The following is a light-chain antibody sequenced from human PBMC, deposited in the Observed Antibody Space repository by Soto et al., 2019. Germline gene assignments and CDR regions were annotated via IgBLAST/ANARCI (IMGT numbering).Light chain of an antibody. V-gene: IGLV2-11*01. CDR1: SSDVGGYNY. J-gene: IGLJ1*01. CDR3: CSYAGDYTHYV. Sequence: SLPTQPRSLSGSPGQTVTIASSRTSSDVGGYNYVSWYQDHPGKAPKLMIYVVSKRPSGVPDRFSGSKYGNTASLSMCGLQAEDEADYYCCSYAGDYTHYVFGTGTKVTVL. CDR2: VVS.